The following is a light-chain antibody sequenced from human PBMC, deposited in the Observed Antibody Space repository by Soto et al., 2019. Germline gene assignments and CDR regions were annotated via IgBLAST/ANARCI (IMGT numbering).Light chain of an antibody. V-gene: IGKV3-15*01. CDR2: GAS. CDR1: QSVSSN. CDR3: QQYNNWPQT. J-gene: IGKJ1*01. Sequence: IVMTQSPAAMCASPGERPTLSCRASQSVSSNLAWYQQKPGQAPRLLIYGASTRATGIPDRFSGSGSGTEFTLTISSLQSEDFAVYYCQQYNNWPQTFGQGTKVDIK.